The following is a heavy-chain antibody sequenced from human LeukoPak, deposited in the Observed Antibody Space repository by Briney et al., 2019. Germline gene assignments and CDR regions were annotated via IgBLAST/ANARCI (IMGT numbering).Heavy chain of an antibody. D-gene: IGHD3-16*01. CDR2: ISYEGTNK. J-gene: IGHJ6*03. Sequence: QTGRSLRLSCAASGFTFSSCVLLWVGQAPGKGLQWLAGISYEGTNKYCADSVKGRFTISRDNSTSTLYLQMNSLRDEDTAVYYCARVQGSLPVWFYYYMDVWCSGTTITVSS. V-gene: IGHV3-30*01. CDR3: ARVQGSLPVWFYYYMDV. CDR1: GFTFSSCV.